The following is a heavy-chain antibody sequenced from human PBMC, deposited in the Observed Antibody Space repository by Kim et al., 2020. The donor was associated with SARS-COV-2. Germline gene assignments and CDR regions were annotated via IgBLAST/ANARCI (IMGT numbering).Heavy chain of an antibody. V-gene: IGHV3-66*01. CDR2: IYSGGST. Sequence: GGSLRLSCAASGFTVSSNYMSWVRQAPGKGLEWVSVIYSGGSTYYADSVKGRFTISRDNSKNTLYLQRNSLRAEDTAVYYCARAQYYDILTGYYFGAFD. CDR3: ARAQYYDILTGYYFGAFD. CDR1: GFTVSSNY. J-gene: IGHJ3*02. D-gene: IGHD3-9*01.